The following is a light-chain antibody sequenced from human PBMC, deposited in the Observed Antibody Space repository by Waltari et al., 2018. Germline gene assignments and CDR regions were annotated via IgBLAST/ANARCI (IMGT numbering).Light chain of an antibody. Sequence: DIQMTQSPSTLSASVGDRVTIPCRASQNIYSWLAWYQQKPGKAPKLLIYKASSLESGVPSRFSGSGSGTEFTLTITSLQPDDFATYFCQHYNNYSPWTFGQGTKVEVK. J-gene: IGKJ1*01. CDR2: KAS. CDR3: QHYNNYSPWT. CDR1: QNIYSW. V-gene: IGKV1-5*03.